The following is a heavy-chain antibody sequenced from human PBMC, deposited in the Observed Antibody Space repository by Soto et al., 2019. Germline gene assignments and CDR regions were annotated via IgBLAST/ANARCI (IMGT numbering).Heavy chain of an antibody. D-gene: IGHD6-19*01. CDR1: GGSISSYY. Sequence: SETLSLTCTVSGGSISSYYWAWLRQSPGKGLQWIGDINHSGDTNYDPSLKSRVTISLDTSKSQFSLRLTSVTAADSAMYYCTRRGGWSPPSADWGPGTLVTVSS. CDR2: INHSGDT. V-gene: IGHV4-34*01. J-gene: IGHJ4*02. CDR3: TRRGGWSPPSAD.